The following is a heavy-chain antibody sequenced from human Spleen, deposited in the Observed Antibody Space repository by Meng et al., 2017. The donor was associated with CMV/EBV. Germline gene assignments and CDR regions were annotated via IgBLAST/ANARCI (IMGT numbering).Heavy chain of an antibody. V-gene: IGHV3-30*04. D-gene: IGHD2/OR15-2a*01. CDR1: GFTLSSHA. CDR3: ARDLSKRVPRPSGFDT. CDR2: ISYDGSSE. J-gene: IGHJ5*02. Sequence: GFTLSSHAVHWVRQAPGEGLEWVAVISYDGSSEEYADSVKGRFTVSRDTSKSMLYLQMNSLRAEDTALYYCARDLSKRVPRPSGFDTWGQGTLVTVSS.